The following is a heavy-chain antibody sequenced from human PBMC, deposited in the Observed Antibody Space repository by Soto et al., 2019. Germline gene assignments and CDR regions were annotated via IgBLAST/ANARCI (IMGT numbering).Heavy chain of an antibody. V-gene: IGHV4-59*08. Sequence: QVQLQESGPGLVKPSETLSLTCTVSGGSISSYYWSWIRQPPGKGLEWIGYIYYSGSTNYNPSLKCRVTISVDTSKNQFSLKLSSVTAADTAVYYCARRWGSYFDYWGQGTLVTVSS. J-gene: IGHJ4*02. CDR1: GGSISSYY. CDR3: ARRWGSYFDY. CDR2: IYYSGST. D-gene: IGHD7-27*01.